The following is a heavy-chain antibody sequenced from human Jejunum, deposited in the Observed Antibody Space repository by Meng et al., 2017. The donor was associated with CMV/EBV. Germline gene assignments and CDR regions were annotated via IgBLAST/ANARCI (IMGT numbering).Heavy chain of an antibody. J-gene: IGHJ3*02. V-gene: IGHV3-7*01. Sequence: ASGLRFSPSWMSWVRQAPGKGLEWVANIKQDGSEKYYLDSVKGRFTISRDTAKSSLYLEMNSLRAEDTAMYYCARTQYLRFDCFNIWGQGTMVTVSS. CDR2: IKQDGSEK. D-gene: IGHD5-12*01. CDR1: GLRFSPSW. CDR3: ARTQYLRFDCFNI.